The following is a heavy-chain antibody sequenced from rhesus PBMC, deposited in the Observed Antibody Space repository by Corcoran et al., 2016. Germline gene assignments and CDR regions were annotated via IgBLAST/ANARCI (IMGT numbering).Heavy chain of an antibody. Sequence: EVQLVESGGGLVQPGGSLRLSCAASGFTFSSYGMSWVRQAPGKGLEWVSYISNGGDSTYYAESVKGRFTISRDNSKNTLSLQMNSLRAEDTAVYYCAKENSYSGSWNRGPFDYWGQGVLVTVSS. CDR3: AKENSYSGSWNRGPFDY. CDR2: ISNGGDST. V-gene: IGHV3S5*01. CDR1: GFTFSSYG. J-gene: IGHJ4*01. D-gene: IGHD6-25*01.